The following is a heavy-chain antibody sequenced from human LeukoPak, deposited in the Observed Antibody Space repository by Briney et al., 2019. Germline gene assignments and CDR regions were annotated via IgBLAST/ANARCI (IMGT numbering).Heavy chain of an antibody. Sequence: GGSLRLSCAASGFTLSSPAMHWVRQAPGKGLEWVSSSGTRSGTKYYADSVMGRFTISRDSAMNSVSLQINSLRAEDTAVYYCLLQMTYGELSDPDFRGQGTLVSVSS. V-gene: IGHV3-21*01. CDR3: LLQMTYGELSDPDF. CDR2: SGTRSGTK. CDR1: GFTLSSPA. J-gene: IGHJ4*02. D-gene: IGHD3-16*02.